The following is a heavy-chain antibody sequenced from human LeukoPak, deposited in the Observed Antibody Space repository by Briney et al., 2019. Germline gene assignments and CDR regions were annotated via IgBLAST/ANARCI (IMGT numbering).Heavy chain of an antibody. CDR1: GGSISSSSYY. V-gene: IGHV4-39*07. D-gene: IGHD5-24*01. Sequence: TPSETLSLTCTVSGGSISSSSYYWSWIRQPPGKGLEWIGEINHSGSTNYNPSLKSRVTISVDTSKNQFSLKLSSVTAADTAVYYCARSGKRWLRKSSYFGYWGQGTLVTVSS. CDR3: ARSGKRWLRKSSYFGY. J-gene: IGHJ4*02. CDR2: INHSGST.